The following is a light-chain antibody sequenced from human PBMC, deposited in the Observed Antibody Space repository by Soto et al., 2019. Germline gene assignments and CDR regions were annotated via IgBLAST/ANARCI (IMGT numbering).Light chain of an antibody. Sequence: DIQMTQSPSTLSTSVGDRVIITCRASQTTSSWLAWYQQKPGRAPNPLIYDTSTLQSGVPSRFSGSGSGTEFTLTISSLQPDDFATYYCQQYNSFPFTFGQGTRLAIK. CDR2: DTS. J-gene: IGKJ5*01. CDR3: QQYNSFPFT. V-gene: IGKV1-5*01. CDR1: QTTSSW.